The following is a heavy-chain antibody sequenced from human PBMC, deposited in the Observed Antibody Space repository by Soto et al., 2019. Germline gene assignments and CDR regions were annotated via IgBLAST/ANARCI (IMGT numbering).Heavy chain of an antibody. CDR3: ARGPKQTPRHSNSWFVPDY. CDR1: GYTFPDYY. CDR2: INPKSGVT. D-gene: IGHD6-13*01. J-gene: IGHJ4*02. V-gene: IGHV1-2*02. Sequence: QLHLVQSGAEVKKPGASVRVSCKASGYTFPDYYIHWVRQAPGQGLEWMGWINPKSGVTNSAQKFHGRITKTRDTSITTAYLELSSLRSDDTAVYYCARGPKQTPRHSNSWFVPDYWGQGSLVTVSS.